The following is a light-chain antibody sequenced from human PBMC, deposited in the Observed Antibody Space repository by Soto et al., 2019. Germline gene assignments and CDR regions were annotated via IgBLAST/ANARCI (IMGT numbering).Light chain of an antibody. J-gene: IGLJ3*02. CDR2: EVS. CDR3: SSYRNTDTLV. CDR1: SSDIGGYNY. V-gene: IGLV2-14*01. Sequence: QSALTQPASVSGSPGQSITISCTGTSSDIGGYNYVSWYQQYPDKAPKLMIYEVSNRPSGVSNRFSGSKYGNTASLTISGLQSEDEADYYCSSYRNTDTLVFGGGTKVTVL.